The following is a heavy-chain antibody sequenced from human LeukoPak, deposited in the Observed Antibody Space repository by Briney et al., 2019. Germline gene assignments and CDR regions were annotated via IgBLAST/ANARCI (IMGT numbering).Heavy chain of an antibody. D-gene: IGHD1-26*01. V-gene: IGHV3-7*01. Sequence: GGSLRLSCAASGFTFSSYWMSWVRQAPVKGLEWVANIKQDGSEKHYVDSVKGRFTISRDNAKNSLYLQMNSLRAEDTAVYYCAHSGSYIDYWGQGTLVTVSS. J-gene: IGHJ4*02. CDR1: GFTFSSYW. CDR2: IKQDGSEK. CDR3: AHSGSYIDY.